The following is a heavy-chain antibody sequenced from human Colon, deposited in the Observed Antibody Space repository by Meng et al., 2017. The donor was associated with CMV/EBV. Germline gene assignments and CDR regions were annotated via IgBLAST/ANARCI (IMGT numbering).Heavy chain of an antibody. D-gene: IGHD2-8*02. CDR3: ARDTGLRRFDY. V-gene: IGHV4-59*01. CDR2: IYHTGIT. Sequence: SETLSLTCTVSGGSISSYYWSWIRQSLGTGLEWIGHIYHTGITNYNPSLKSRATISVDTSKNQHSLKLSSVTAADTAVYYCARDTGLRRFDYWGQGTLVTVSS. CDR1: GGSISSYY. J-gene: IGHJ4*02.